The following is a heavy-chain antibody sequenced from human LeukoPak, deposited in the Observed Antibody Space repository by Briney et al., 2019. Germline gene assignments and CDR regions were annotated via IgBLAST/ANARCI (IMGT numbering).Heavy chain of an antibody. CDR1: GDSVSSNSAA. CDR2: TYFRSKWYS. D-gene: IGHD5-12*01. J-gene: IGHJ4*02. V-gene: IGHV6-1*01. Sequence: PSQTLSLTCAISGDSVSSNSAAWNWIRQSPSRGLEWLGRTYFRSKWYSDYAVSVKSRITINPDTSKNQFSLQLSSVTPEDTAVYYCAGAVATTSFIDYGGQGTLVTVSS. CDR3: AGAVATTSFIDY.